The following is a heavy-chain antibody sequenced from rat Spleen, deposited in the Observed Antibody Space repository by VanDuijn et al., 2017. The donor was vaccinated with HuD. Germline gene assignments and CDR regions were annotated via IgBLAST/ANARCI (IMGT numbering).Heavy chain of an antibody. V-gene: IGHV2S12*01. D-gene: IGHD2-1*01. Sequence: QVQLKESGPGLVQPSQTLSLTCTVSGFSLTSYHVSWVRQPPGEGLEWIEAISSGGNTYYNSALKSLLSISRDTSKNQVFLKMNILQTEDTGTYYCTRDTYDLDYWGQGVMVTVSS. CDR1: GFSLTSYH. CDR2: ISSGGNT. CDR3: TRDTYDLDY. J-gene: IGHJ2*01.